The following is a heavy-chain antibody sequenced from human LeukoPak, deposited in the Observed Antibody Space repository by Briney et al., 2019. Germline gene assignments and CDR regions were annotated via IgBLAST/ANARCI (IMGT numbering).Heavy chain of an antibody. V-gene: IGHV3-66*01. D-gene: IGHD1-7*01. J-gene: IGHJ4*02. Sequence: GGSLRLSCAASGFTVSGNYMTSVRQAPGKGLECVSVIYSGGSTYYADSVEGRFTISRDNSKNTLYLHMNSLRAEDTAVYYCAGCRWNYHYFEHWGQGTLVTVSS. CDR3: AGCRWNYHYFEH. CDR2: IYSGGST. CDR1: GFTVSGNY.